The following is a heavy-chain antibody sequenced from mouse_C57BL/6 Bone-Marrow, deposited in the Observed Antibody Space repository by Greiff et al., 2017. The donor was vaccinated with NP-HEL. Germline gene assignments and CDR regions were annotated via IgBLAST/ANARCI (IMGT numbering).Heavy chain of an antibody. V-gene: IGHV1-5*01. CDR3: TRDPYYYGSSWWDFDV. D-gene: IGHD1-1*01. CDR1: GYTFTSYW. Sequence: DVKLQESGTVLARPGASVKMSCKTSGYTFTSYWMHWVKQRPGQGLEWIGAIYPGNSDTSYTQKFKGKAKLTAVTSASTAYMELSSLTNEDSAVYYCTRDPYYYGSSWWDFDVWGTGTTVTVSS. CDR2: IYPGNSDT. J-gene: IGHJ1*03.